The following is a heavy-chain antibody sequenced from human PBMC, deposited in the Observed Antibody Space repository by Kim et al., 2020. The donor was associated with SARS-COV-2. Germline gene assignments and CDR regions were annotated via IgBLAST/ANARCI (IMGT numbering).Heavy chain of an antibody. CDR1: GFTFSSYA. V-gene: IGHV3-23*01. CDR3: AKGGGNYYGGRCHGFDY. J-gene: IGHJ4*02. D-gene: IGHD3-10*01. CDR2: MSGNGGST. Sequence: GGSLRPSCVASGFTFSSYAMSWVRQAPGKGLEWVSGMSGNGGSTYYADSVKGRFTISRDNSKNTLYLQMTSLRAEDTAVYYCAKGGGNYYGGRCHGFDYWGQGTLVTVSS.